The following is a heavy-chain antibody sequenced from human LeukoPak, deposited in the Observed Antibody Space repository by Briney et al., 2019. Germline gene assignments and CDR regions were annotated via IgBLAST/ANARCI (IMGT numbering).Heavy chain of an antibody. J-gene: IGHJ4*02. D-gene: IGHD3-10*01. CDR1: GFSFGSYA. CDR3: AKEPTPGGAFYFDS. Sequence: GGSLRLSCAASGFSFGSYAMSWVRQAPGKGLEWVSTISDSGGTTYFADSVKGRFTISRDNSKNTLYLQMNSLRADDTALYYCAKEPTPGGAFYFDSWGQGTLVTVSS. CDR2: ISDSGGTT. V-gene: IGHV3-23*01.